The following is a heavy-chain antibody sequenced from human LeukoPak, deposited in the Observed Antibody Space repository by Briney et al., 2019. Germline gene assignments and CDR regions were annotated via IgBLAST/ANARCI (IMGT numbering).Heavy chain of an antibody. CDR3: ARGLWTFDY. Sequence: SETLSLTCTVSGGSISSYYWSWIRQPPWKGLEWIGCIYYSGSTNYNPSLESRVTISVDTSKNQFSLKLSSVTAADTAVYYCARGLWTFDYWGQGTLVTVSS. J-gene: IGHJ4*02. CDR2: IYYSGST. CDR1: GGSISSYY. V-gene: IGHV4-59*01. D-gene: IGHD5-18*01.